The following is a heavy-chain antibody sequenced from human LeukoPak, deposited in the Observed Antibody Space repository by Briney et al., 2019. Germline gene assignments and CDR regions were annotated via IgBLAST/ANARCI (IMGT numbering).Heavy chain of an antibody. CDR1: GFTFSTYN. CDR2: ITTSSAYI. D-gene: IGHD1-26*01. CDR3: ARDPYSGNLGPTYYYYMDV. Sequence: GGSLRLSCAASGFTFSTYNMNWVRQAPGKGLEWVSAITTSSAYIYYADSVRGRFTISRDNAKNSLYLQMNSLRDDDTAVYYCARDPYSGNLGPTYYYYMDVWGKGTTVTVSS. V-gene: IGHV3-21*01. J-gene: IGHJ6*03.